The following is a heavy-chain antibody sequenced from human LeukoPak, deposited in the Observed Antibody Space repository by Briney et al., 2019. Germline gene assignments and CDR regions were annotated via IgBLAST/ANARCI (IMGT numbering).Heavy chain of an antibody. CDR3: ARPQTGGDALNI. CDR1: GFTFDDYG. CDR2: ISWNGGST. V-gene: IGHV3-20*04. Sequence: GGSLRLSCAAPGFTFDDYGMSWVRQAPGKGLEWVSGISWNGGSTGYADSVKGRFTISRDNAKNSLYLQMSSLRAEDTALYYCARPQTGGDALNIWGQGTMVTVSS. J-gene: IGHJ3*02. D-gene: IGHD6-25*01.